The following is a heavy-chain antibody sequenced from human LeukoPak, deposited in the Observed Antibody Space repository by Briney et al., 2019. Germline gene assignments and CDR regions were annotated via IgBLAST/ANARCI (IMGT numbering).Heavy chain of an antibody. V-gene: IGHV4-59*01. Sequence: KTSENLSLTCTVSGGSISSFYWSWIRQPPGKGLEWIGYVYYSGITNYNPSLKSRVTMSVDTSKNQFSLKLSSVTAADTAVYYCARNYYGSASYYRTGFDPWGQGTLVPVSS. CDR3: ARNYYGSASYYRTGFDP. CDR1: GGSISSFY. CDR2: VYYSGIT. J-gene: IGHJ5*02. D-gene: IGHD3-10*01.